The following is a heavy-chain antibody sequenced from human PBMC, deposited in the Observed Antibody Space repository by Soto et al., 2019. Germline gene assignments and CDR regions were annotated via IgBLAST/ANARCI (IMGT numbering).Heavy chain of an antibody. V-gene: IGHV3-7*05. CDR3: ARSSGYSYGYYAFEI. CDR2: IKQDGSEK. Sequence: GGSLRLSCAASGFTFSSYWMSWVRQAPGKGLEWVANIKQDGSEKYYVDSVKGRFTISRDNAKNSLYLQMNSLRAEDTAVYYCARSSGYSYGYYAFEIWGQETMVTVAS. J-gene: IGHJ3*02. D-gene: IGHD5-18*01. CDR1: GFTFSSYW.